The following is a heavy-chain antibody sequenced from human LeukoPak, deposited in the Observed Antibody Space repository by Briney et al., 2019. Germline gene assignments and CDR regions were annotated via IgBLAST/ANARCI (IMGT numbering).Heavy chain of an antibody. CDR3: AKAPMEDSWYIHFDY. Sequence: PGGSLRLSCAASGFTFSSHAMSWVRQAPGKGLEWVSAITNSGDNTYYADSVKGRFTISRDNSKNTLYLQINSLRAEDTAIYYCAKAPMEDSWYIHFDYWGQGTLVTVSS. CDR2: ITNSGDNT. D-gene: IGHD6-13*01. CDR1: GFTFSSHA. J-gene: IGHJ4*02. V-gene: IGHV3-23*01.